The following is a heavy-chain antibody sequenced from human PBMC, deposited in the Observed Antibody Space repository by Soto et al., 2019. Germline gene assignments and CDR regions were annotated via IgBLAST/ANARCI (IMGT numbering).Heavy chain of an antibody. Sequence: PGGSLRLSCAASGFTVSSNYMSWVRQAPGKGLEWVSVIYSGGSTYYADSVKGRFTISRDNSKNTLYLQMNSLRAEDTAVYYCARDSRRDWGSTSSPPFDIWGQGTMVTVSS. CDR2: IYSGGST. V-gene: IGHV3-66*01. CDR1: GFTVSSNY. J-gene: IGHJ3*02. D-gene: IGHD2-2*01. CDR3: ARDSRRDWGSTSSPPFDI.